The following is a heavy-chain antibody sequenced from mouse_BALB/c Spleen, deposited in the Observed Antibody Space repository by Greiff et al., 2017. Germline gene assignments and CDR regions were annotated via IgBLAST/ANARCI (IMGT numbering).Heavy chain of an antibody. D-gene: IGHD2-3*01. J-gene: IGHJ2*01. CDR1: GFNIKDYY. CDR2: IDPENGYT. V-gene: IGHV14-4*02. Sequence: VQLQQSGAELVRSGASVKLSCTASGFNIKDYYMHWVKQRPEQGLEWIGWIDPENGYTEYAPKFQGKATMTADASSNTAYLQLSSLTSEDTAVYYCARLGDGYSFDYWGQGTTLTVSS. CDR3: ARLGDGYSFDY.